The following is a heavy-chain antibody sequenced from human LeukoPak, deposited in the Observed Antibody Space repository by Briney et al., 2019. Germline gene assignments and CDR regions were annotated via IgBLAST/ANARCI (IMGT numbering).Heavy chain of an antibody. Sequence: GGSLRLPCAASGFTFISYAMSWVRQAPGKGLEWISAISGSGGSTYYADSVKGRFTISRDNSKSTLYLQMNSLRVEDTAIYYCAKAWGSAVYWGQGTLVTVSS. V-gene: IGHV3-23*01. CDR2: ISGSGGST. CDR3: AKAWGSAVY. D-gene: IGHD7-27*01. CDR1: GFTFISYA. J-gene: IGHJ4*02.